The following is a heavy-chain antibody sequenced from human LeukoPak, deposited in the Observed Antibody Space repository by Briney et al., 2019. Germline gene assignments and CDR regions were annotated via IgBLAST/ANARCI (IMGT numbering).Heavy chain of an antibody. CDR2: ISYDGSNK. CDR1: GFTFSSYA. CDR3: AKLNYYDSSGYSYDDY. V-gene: IGHV3-30*18. D-gene: IGHD3-22*01. Sequence: PGGSLRLSCAASGFTFSSYAMHWVRQAPGKGLEWVAVISYDGSNKYYADSVKGRFTISRDNSKNTLYLQMNSLRAEDTAVYYCAKLNYYDSSGYSYDDYWGQGTLVTVSS. J-gene: IGHJ4*02.